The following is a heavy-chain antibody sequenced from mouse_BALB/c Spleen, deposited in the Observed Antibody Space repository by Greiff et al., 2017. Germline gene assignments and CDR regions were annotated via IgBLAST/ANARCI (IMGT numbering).Heavy chain of an antibody. V-gene: IGHV5-12-1*01. CDR1: GFAFSSYD. Sequence: EVKLMESGGGLVKPGGSLKLSCAASGFAFSSYDMSWVRQTPEKRLEWVAYISSGGGSTYYPDTVKGRFTISRDNAKNTLYLQMSSLKSEDTAMYYCARHSRYGNYDYWGQGTLVTVSA. D-gene: IGHD2-10*02. CDR2: ISSGGGST. J-gene: IGHJ3*01. CDR3: ARHSRYGNYDY.